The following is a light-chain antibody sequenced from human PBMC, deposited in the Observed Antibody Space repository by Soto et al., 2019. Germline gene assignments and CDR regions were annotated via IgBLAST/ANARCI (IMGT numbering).Light chain of an antibody. CDR2: QTS. V-gene: IGKV3-11*01. CDR3: HQRQSSPRT. Sequence: EIILTQSPDTLSLSPGERATISCRASEYINTRLAWYQHRPGKAPRLLIYQTSIRPAGIPARFSASGSGTDFTLTITDVQPEDFAPYYCHQRQSSPRTFGQGTKVDI. CDR1: EYINTR. J-gene: IGKJ1*01.